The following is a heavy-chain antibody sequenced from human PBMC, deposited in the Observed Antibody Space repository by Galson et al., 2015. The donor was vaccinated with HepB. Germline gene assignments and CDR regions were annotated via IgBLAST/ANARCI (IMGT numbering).Heavy chain of an antibody. CDR3: ARGMATMTYNLDY. Sequence: SVKVSCKASGYTFTGHYMHWVRQAPGQGLEWMGRINPNSGGTNYAQKFQGRVTLTRDTYTSTVYMELSRLRSGDPAVYYCARGMATMTYNLDYWCQGTVVTVSS. CDR2: INPNSGGT. V-gene: IGHV1-2*06. J-gene: IGHJ4*02. CDR1: GYTFTGHY. D-gene: IGHD5-12*01.